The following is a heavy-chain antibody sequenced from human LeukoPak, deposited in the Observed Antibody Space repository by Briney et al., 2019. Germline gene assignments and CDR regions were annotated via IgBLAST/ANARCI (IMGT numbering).Heavy chain of an antibody. D-gene: IGHD1-26*01. CDR1: GFTFSSYS. Sequence: GGSLRLSCAASGFTFSSYSMNWVRQAPGKGLEWVSSISSSSSYIYYADSVKGRFTISRDNAKNSLYPQMNSLRAEDTAVYYCARAVGATSSDYFDYWGQGTLVTVSS. J-gene: IGHJ4*02. CDR2: ISSSSSYI. V-gene: IGHV3-21*01. CDR3: ARAVGATSSDYFDY.